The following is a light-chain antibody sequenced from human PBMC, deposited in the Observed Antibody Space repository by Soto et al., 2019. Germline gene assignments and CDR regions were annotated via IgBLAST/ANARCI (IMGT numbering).Light chain of an antibody. CDR2: SNN. V-gene: IGLV1-44*01. J-gene: IGLJ1*01. CDR1: SSNIGSNT. CDR3: AAWDESLNGYV. Sequence: QSVLTQPPSASGTPGQRVTISCSGSSSNIGSNTVNWYQQLPGTAPKLPIYSNNQRPSGVPDRFSGSKSGTSASLAISGLQSEDEADYYCAAWDESLNGYVFGTGTKVTVL.